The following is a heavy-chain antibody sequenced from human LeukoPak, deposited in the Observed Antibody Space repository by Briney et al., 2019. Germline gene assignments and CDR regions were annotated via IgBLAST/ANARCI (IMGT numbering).Heavy chain of an antibody. Sequence: GASVKVSCKASGGTFSSYAISWVRQAPGQGLEWMGGIIPIFGTANYAQKFQGRVTITADESTSTAYMELSSLRSEDTAVYYCARGPNYYGSGSYFDPWGQGTLVTVSS. J-gene: IGHJ5*02. CDR1: GGTFSSYA. CDR2: IIPIFGTA. V-gene: IGHV1-69*13. D-gene: IGHD3-10*01. CDR3: ARGPNYYGSGSYFDP.